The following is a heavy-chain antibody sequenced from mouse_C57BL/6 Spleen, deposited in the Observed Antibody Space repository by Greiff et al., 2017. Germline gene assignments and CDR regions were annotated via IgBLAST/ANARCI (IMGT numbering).Heavy chain of an antibody. CDR1: GYTFTSYW. CDR3: ARGVITTVVGGYYAMDY. CDR2: IDPSDSYT. V-gene: IGHV1-69*01. Sequence: QVQLQQPGAELVMPGASVKLSCKASGYTFTSYWMHWVKQRPGQGLEWIGEIDPSDSYTNYNQKFKGKSTLTVDKSSSTAYMQLSSLTSEDSAVYYCARGVITTVVGGYYAMDYWGQGTSLTVSS. D-gene: IGHD1-1*01. J-gene: IGHJ4*01.